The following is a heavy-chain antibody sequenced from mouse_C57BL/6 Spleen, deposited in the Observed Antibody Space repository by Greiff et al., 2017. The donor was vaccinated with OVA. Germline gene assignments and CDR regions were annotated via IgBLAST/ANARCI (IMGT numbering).Heavy chain of an antibody. J-gene: IGHJ1*03. CDR3: ARSVYDYDGGYWYIDV. CDR2: IYPGSGST. V-gene: IGHV1-55*01. CDR1: GYTFTSYW. Sequence: VQLQQSGAELVKPGASVKMSCKASGYTFTSYWITWVKQTPGQGLEWIGDIYPGSGSTNYNEKFKGKATLTADKSSSTAYMQLSSLTSEDSAVDYWARSVYDYDGGYWYIDVWGKGTTVTVSS. D-gene: IGHD2-4*01.